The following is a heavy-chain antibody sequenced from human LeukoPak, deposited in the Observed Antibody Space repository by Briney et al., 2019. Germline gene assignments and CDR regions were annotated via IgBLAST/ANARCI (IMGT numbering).Heavy chain of an antibody. V-gene: IGHV3-23*01. J-gene: IGHJ3*02. CDR2: ISGSGGST. Sequence: PEGSLRLSCAASGFTFSSYAMSWVRQAPGKGLEWVSAISGSGGSTYYADSVKGRFTISRDNSKNTLYLQMNSLRAEDTAVYYCAKDLSSIVVVTRSSPGDAFDIWGQGTMVTVSS. D-gene: IGHD3-22*01. CDR1: GFTFSSYA. CDR3: AKDLSSIVVVTRSSPGDAFDI.